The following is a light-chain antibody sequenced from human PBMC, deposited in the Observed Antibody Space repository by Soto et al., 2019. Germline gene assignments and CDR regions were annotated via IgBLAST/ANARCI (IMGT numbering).Light chain of an antibody. V-gene: IGKV1-5*01. Sequence: DIQMTQSPSTLSASVGDRVTITCRARQTIIKWLAWYQQKPGKAPKVLISDASSLQTRVPSRFSGSGSGTEFTLTISSLQPDDFATYYCQQYNSYPFTFGPGTKVEIK. CDR3: QQYNSYPFT. CDR1: QTIIKW. CDR2: DAS. J-gene: IGKJ3*01.